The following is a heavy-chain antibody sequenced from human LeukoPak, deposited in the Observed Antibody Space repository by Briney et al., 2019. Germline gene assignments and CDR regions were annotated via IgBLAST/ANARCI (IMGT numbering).Heavy chain of an antibody. CDR3: ARQGNYDWSLSWFDP. CDR2: IYNSDST. J-gene: IGHJ5*02. D-gene: IGHD3-22*01. CDR1: GGSISSYD. V-gene: IGHV4-59*08. Sequence: SETLSLICTVSGGSISSYDWSWIRQPPGKGLEWIGHIYNSDSTKYNPSLKSRVTISVDTSKNQFSLKLGSVTAADTAMYYCARQGNYDWSLSWFDPWGQGTLVTVSS.